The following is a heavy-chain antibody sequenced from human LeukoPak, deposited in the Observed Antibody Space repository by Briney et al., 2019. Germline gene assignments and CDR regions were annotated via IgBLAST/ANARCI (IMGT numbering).Heavy chain of an antibody. J-gene: IGHJ4*02. CDR1: GFTVSSNY. CDR3: ARDPDSSGWSSFEY. D-gene: IGHD6-19*01. V-gene: IGHV3-74*01. Sequence: GGSLTLSCAPSGFTVSSNYMSWVRQAPGKGLEWVSRINSDGRSTNYADSVKGRFTISRDNAKNTLYLQMNSLRAEDTAVYYCARDPDSSGWSSFEYWGQGTLVTVS. CDR2: INSDGRST.